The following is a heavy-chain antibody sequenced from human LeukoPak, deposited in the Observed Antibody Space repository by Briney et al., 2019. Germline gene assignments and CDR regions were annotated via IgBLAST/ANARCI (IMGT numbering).Heavy chain of an antibody. V-gene: IGHV3-23*01. CDR2: ISGSGGST. D-gene: IGHD2-15*01. CDR3: AKPNIVVVVAAFDY. J-gene: IGHJ4*02. Sequence: PGGSLRLSCAASGFTFSSYAMSWVRKAPGQGLEWVSAISGSGGSTYYADSVKGRFTISRDNSKNTLYLQMNSLRAEDTAVYYCAKPNIVVVVAAFDYWGQGTLVTVSS. CDR1: GFTFSSYA.